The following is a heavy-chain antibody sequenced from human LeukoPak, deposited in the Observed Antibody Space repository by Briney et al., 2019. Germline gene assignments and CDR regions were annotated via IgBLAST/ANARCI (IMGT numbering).Heavy chain of an antibody. Sequence: GASVNVSCKASVYTFTSYYIHWVRRAPAQGLDWMGMINPKGGTTIYAQKFQGRVTMTRDTSTSTVHMELSSLRSEDTAIYYCARGIAADGKDYWGQGTLVTVSS. CDR3: ARGIAADGKDY. V-gene: IGHV1-46*01. CDR1: VYTFTSYY. J-gene: IGHJ4*02. CDR2: INPKGGTT. D-gene: IGHD6-13*01.